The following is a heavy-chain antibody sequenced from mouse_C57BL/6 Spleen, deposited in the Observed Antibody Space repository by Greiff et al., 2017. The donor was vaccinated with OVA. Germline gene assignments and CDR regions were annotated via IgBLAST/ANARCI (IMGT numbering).Heavy chain of an antibody. Sequence: QVQLKESGPELVKPGASVKISCKASGYAFSSSWMNWVKQRPGKGLEWIGRIYPGDGDTNYNGKFKGKATLTADKSSSTAYMQLSSLTSEDSAVYFCASGRTGTFDYWGQGTTLTVSS. CDR3: ASGRTGTFDY. D-gene: IGHD4-1*01. J-gene: IGHJ2*01. V-gene: IGHV1-82*01. CDR2: IYPGDGDT. CDR1: GYAFSSSW.